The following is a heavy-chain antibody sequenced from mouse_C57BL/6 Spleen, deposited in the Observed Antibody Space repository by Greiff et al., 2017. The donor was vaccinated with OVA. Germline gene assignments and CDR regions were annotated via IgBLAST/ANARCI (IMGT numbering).Heavy chain of an antibody. J-gene: IGHJ2*01. CDR1: GYSITSGYY. Sequence: QQSGPGLVKPSQSLSLTCSVTGYSITSGYYWTWIRQFPGNKLEWMGYISYDGSNNYNPSLKNRISITRDTSKNQFFLKLNSVTTEDTATYYCARDSDGGYFDYWGQGTTLTVSS. CDR2: ISYDGSN. V-gene: IGHV3-6*01. CDR3: ARDSDGGYFDY.